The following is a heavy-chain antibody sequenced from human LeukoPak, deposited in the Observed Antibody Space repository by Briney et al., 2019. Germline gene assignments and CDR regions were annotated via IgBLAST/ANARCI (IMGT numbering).Heavy chain of an antibody. CDR1: GFTFSSYG. CDR3: ARDVIAAPGTSDY. J-gene: IGHJ4*02. D-gene: IGHD6-13*01. Sequence: PGGSLRLSCAASGFTFSSYGMHWVRRPPGKGLEWIGSSSYSGSPYYNPSLKSRVTISVDTSQNQFSLKLSSVTAADTAVYYCARDVIAAPGTSDYWGQGALVTVSS. V-gene: IGHV4-38-2*02. CDR2: SSYSGSP.